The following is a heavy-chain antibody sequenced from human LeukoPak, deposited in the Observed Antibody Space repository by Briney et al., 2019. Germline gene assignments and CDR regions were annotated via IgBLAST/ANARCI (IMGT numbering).Heavy chain of an antibody. V-gene: IGHV3-7*03. CDR3: ARDYTGCFP. J-gene: IGHJ5*02. D-gene: IGHD3-9*01. CDR1: GFTFSSYW. Sequence: PGGSLRLSCEASGFTFSSYWMSWVRQAPGKGLEWVANIKTDGSEKYYVDSVKGRFTISRDNAKNSLYLQMNSLRAEDTAVYYCARDYTGCFPWGQGTLVIVSS. CDR2: IKTDGSEK.